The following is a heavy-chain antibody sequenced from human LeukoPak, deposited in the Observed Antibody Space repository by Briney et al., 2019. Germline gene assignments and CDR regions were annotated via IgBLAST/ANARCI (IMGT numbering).Heavy chain of an antibody. CDR1: GYTFTGHY. V-gene: IGHV1-2*02. J-gene: IGHJ4*02. CDR3: ARPGYSSGWYVDY. CDR2: INPNSGGT. D-gene: IGHD6-19*01. Sequence: ASVKVSCKXSGYTFTGHYMHWVRQAPRQGLEWMGWINPNSGGTNYAQKFQGRVTMTRDTSISTAYMELSRLRSDDTAVYYCARPGYSSGWYVDYWGQGTLVTVSS.